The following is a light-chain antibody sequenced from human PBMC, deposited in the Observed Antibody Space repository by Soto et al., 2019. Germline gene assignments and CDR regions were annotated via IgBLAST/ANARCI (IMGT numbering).Light chain of an antibody. Sequence: QSALTQPASVSGSPGQSITISCTGTSSDVGGYNYVSWYQQHPGKAPILMIYDVGSRPSGVSNRFSGSKSGNTASLTISGLQAEDEADYYCSPKRGGTYVFGTGTKLTVL. J-gene: IGLJ1*01. CDR2: DVG. CDR1: SSDVGGYNY. V-gene: IGLV2-14*03. CDR3: SPKRGGTYV.